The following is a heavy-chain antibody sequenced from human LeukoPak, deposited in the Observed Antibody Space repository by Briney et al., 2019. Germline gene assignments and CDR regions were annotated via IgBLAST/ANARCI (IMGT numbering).Heavy chain of an antibody. CDR2: IYYSGST. J-gene: IGHJ5*02. Sequence: SETLSLTCTVSRDSISGYSWSWIRQSPGGGLEWIGYIYYSGSTSYNPSLKSRVTISVDTSKNQFSLKLSSVTAADTAVYYCARGMPYVGIAAARGWFDPWGQGTLVTVSS. CDR1: RDSISGYS. V-gene: IGHV4-59*12. D-gene: IGHD6-13*01. CDR3: ARGMPYVGIAAARGWFDP.